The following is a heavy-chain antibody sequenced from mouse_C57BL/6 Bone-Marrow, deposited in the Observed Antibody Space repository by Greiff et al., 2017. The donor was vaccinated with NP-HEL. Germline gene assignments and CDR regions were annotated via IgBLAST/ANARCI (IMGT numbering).Heavy chain of an antibody. J-gene: IGHJ3*01. CDR2: IDPSDSYT. CDR3: ARRDYDSWFAY. D-gene: IGHD2-4*01. Sequence: VQLPPPGAELVQPGASVKLSCQASGYTFTRYWMPLVKQRPGQGLEWIGEIDPSDSYTNYNQKFKGKATLTVDTSSSTAYMQLSSLTSEDSAVYYCARRDYDSWFAYWGQGTLVTVSA. V-gene: IGHV1-50*01. CDR1: GYTFTRYW.